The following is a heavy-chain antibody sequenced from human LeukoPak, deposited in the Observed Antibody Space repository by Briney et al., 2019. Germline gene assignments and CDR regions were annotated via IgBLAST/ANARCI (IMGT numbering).Heavy chain of an antibody. V-gene: IGHV3-9*01. CDR1: GFTFDDYA. CDR3: ARDRADGYNYGDYFDS. D-gene: IGHD5-18*01. J-gene: IGHJ4*02. Sequence: SGGSLRLSCAASGFTFDDYAMHWVRQAPGKGLEWVSGISWNSGSIGYEDSVKGRFTISRDISKNTLYLQMNSLRAEDTAVYYCARDRADGYNYGDYFDSWGQGTLVTVSS. CDR2: ISWNSGSI.